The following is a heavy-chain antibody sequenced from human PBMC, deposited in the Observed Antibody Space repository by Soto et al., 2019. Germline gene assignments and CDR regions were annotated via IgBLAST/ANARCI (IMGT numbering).Heavy chain of an antibody. J-gene: IGHJ4*02. V-gene: IGHV3-23*01. CDR3: AKTRGIDGSYYDY. CDR2: ISGSGGST. Sequence: GGSLRLSCAASGFTFSSYAMTWVRQAPGKGLEWVSAISGSGGSTYYADSVKGRFTISRDNSKNTLYLQMNSLRAEDTAVYFCAKTRGIDGSYYDYWGQGALVTVSS. CDR1: GFTFSSYA. D-gene: IGHD1-26*01.